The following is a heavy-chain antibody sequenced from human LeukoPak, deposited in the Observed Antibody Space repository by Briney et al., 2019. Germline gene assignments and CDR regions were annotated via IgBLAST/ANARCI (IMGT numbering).Heavy chain of an antibody. CDR2: ISYDGSNK. V-gene: IGHV3-30*04. CDR1: GFTFSSYA. D-gene: IGHD6-19*01. CDR3: ARDGLALDY. Sequence: GRSPRLSCAASGFTFSSYAMHWVRQAPGKGLEWVAVISYDGSNKYYADSVKGRFTISRDNSKNTLYLQMNSLRAEDTAVYYCARDGLALDYWGQGTLVTVSS. J-gene: IGHJ4*02.